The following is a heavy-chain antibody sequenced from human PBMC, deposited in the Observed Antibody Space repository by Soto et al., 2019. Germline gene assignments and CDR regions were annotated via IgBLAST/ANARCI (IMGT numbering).Heavy chain of an antibody. CDR1: GFTVSNNY. CDR2: IYSGGST. CDR3: ARAYSSSWYPYAYGMDV. V-gene: IGHV3-66*01. D-gene: IGHD6-13*01. J-gene: IGHJ6*02. Sequence: GGSLRLSCAASGFTVSNNYMSWVRQAPGRGLEWVSLIYSGGSTYYTDSVKGRFTISRDNSKNTLYLQMNSLRAEDTAVYYCARAYSSSWYPYAYGMDVWGQGTTVTVSS.